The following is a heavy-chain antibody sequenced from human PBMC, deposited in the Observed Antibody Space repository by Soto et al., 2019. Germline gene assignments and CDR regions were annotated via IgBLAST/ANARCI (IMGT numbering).Heavy chain of an antibody. D-gene: IGHD2-2*01. CDR1: GGTFSSYT. J-gene: IGHJ5*02. CDR2: MNPISGIT. CDR3: ARGQRYCSSTSCYSRTWFDP. V-gene: IGHV1-8*02. Sequence: ASVKVSCKASGGTFSSYTISWVRQAPGQGLEWMGRMNPISGITSYAQKFQGRVTMTRNTSTSTAYMELSSLRSEDTAVYYCARGQRYCSSTSCYSRTWFDPWGQGTLVTVSS.